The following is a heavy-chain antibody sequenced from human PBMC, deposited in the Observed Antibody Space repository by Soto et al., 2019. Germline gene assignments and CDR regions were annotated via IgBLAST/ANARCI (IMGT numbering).Heavy chain of an antibody. V-gene: IGHV3-33*01. CDR3: ARDGNVDTAMVNPDAFDI. CDR2: IWYDGSNK. J-gene: IGHJ3*02. Sequence: ESGGGVVQPGRSLRLSCAASGFTFSSYGMHWVRQAPGKGLEWVAVIWYDGSNKYYADSVKGRFTISRDNSKNTLYLQMNSLRAEDTAVYYCARDGNVDTAMVNPDAFDIWGQGTMVTVSS. CDR1: GFTFSSYG. D-gene: IGHD5-18*01.